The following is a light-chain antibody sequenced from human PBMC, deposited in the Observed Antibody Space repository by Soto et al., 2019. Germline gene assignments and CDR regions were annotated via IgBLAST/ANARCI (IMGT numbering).Light chain of an antibody. CDR1: SSDVGSFNF. V-gene: IGLV2-23*01. Sequence: QSALTQPASVSGSPGQSITISCTGTSSDVGSFNFVSWYQQHPGQAPKLMIYEGSKRPSGISNRFSGSKSGNTASLTISGLRAEDEADYYCCSYGDSTTRVFGTGTQLTVL. CDR3: CSYGDSTTRV. CDR2: EGS. J-gene: IGLJ1*01.